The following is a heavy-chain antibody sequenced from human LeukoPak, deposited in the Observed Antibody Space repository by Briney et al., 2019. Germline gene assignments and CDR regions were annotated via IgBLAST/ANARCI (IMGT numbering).Heavy chain of an antibody. CDR3: AKEQDNLLLLSHFDS. V-gene: IGHV3-23*01. J-gene: IGHJ4*02. D-gene: IGHD1-14*01. Sequence: PGGPLRLFCAASGFTFNNYDMNWVREAPGKGLQWVSAVCGGGQRIFYGDSEKGRFIIFRDNSMNTLSLQMNNLKVEDTAIYYCAKEQDNLLLLSHFDSWGQGILVTVSA. CDR1: GFTFNNYD. CDR2: VCGGGQRI.